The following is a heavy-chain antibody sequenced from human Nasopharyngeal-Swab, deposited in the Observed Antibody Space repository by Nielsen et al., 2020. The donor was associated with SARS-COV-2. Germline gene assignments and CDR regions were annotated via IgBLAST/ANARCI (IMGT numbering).Heavy chain of an antibody. V-gene: IGHV3-30-3*01. CDR2: ISYDGSNK. Sequence: GESLKISCAASGFNFSSYSMHWVRQAPGKGLELVAVISYDGSNKYYADSVKGRFTIPRDKSKNTLYLQMNSLRAEDTAVYYCARPSSGSYQSYFDYWGQGTLVTVSS. CDR1: GFNFSSYS. CDR3: ARPSSGSYQSYFDY. J-gene: IGHJ4*02. D-gene: IGHD1-26*01.